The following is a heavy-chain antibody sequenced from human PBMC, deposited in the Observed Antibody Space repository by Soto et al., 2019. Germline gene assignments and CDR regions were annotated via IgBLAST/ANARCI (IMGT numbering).Heavy chain of an antibody. D-gene: IGHD2-21*02. Sequence: QVQLVESGGGVVQPGRSLRLSCAASGFTFSSYGMHWVRQAPGKGLEWVAVIWYDGSNKYYADSVKGRFTISRDNSKNTLYLQMNSLGAEDTAVYYCAGGVVTPDYWGQGTLVTVSS. CDR1: GFTFSSYG. J-gene: IGHJ4*02. CDR3: AGGVVTPDY. V-gene: IGHV3-33*01. CDR2: IWYDGSNK.